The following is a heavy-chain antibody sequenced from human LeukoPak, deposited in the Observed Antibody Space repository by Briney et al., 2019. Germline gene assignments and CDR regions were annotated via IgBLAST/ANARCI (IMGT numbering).Heavy chain of an antibody. V-gene: IGHV3-23*01. CDR1: GFTFSSYA. D-gene: IGHD3-10*01. CDR2: ISGSGGST. CDR3: AKTMVRGVIVY. J-gene: IGHJ4*02. Sequence: TGGSLRLSCAASGFTFSSYAMSWVRQAPGKGLEWVSAISGSGGSTYYADSVKGRFTISRDNSKNTLYLQMNSLRAEDTAAYYCAKTMVRGVIVYWGQGTLVTVSS.